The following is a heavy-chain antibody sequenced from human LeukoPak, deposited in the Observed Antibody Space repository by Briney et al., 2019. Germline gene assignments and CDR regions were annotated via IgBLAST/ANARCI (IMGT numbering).Heavy chain of an antibody. J-gene: IGHJ4*02. V-gene: IGHV3-33*01. CDR1: GFVFSSSG. D-gene: IGHD4-23*01. CDR2: IWYDGSNK. CDR3: ARDGGTSHFDY. Sequence: PGGSLRLSCAASGFVFSSSGMHWVRQAPGKGLEWVAAIWYDGSNKYSADSVKGRFTISRDNSKNTLYLQMNSLRAEDTAVYYCARDGGTSHFDYWGQGTLVSVSS.